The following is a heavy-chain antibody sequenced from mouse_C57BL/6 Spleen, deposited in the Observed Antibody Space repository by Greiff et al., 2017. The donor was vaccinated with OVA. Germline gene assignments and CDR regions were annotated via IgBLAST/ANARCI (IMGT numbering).Heavy chain of an antibody. CDR3: ARETAQAYYFDY. CDR2: ISNGGGST. D-gene: IGHD3-2*02. CDR1: GFTFSDYY. V-gene: IGHV5-12*01. Sequence: EVQLQPSWGGLVQPGGSLKLSCAASGFTFSDYYMYWVRQTPEKRLEWVAYISNGGGSTYYPDTVKGRFTISRDNAKNTLYLQMSRLKSEDTAMYYCARETAQAYYFDYWGQGTTLTVSS. J-gene: IGHJ2*01.